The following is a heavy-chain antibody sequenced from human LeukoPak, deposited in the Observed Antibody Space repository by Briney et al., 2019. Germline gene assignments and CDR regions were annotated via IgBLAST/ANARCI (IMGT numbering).Heavy chain of an antibody. Sequence: PGGSLRLSCAASGFTFSNHGMHWVRQGPGKGLEWVAMTSFDGTYKFYGDSVKGRFTISRDSSKNSVYLQTNSLRPEDTAVYFCARDISVEGFYGSGSLDSWGQGALVTVSS. V-gene: IGHV3-30*03. J-gene: IGHJ4*02. CDR3: ARDISVEGFYGSGSLDS. D-gene: IGHD3-10*01. CDR2: TSFDGTYK. CDR1: GFTFSNHG.